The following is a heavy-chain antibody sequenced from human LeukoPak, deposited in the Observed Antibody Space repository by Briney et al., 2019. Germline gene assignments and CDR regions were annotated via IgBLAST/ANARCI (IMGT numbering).Heavy chain of an antibody. Sequence: KPSETLSLTCTVSGGSISVSNNYWGWVRQAPGKGGERIGSIYYSGTTYYNPSLKSRVTISVDTSKNQFSLKLTSVTAADTAVYYCARSWGTEGPTHNWFDPWGQGTLVTVSS. J-gene: IGHJ5*02. V-gene: IGHV4-39*01. CDR2: IYYSGTT. CDR1: GGSISVSNNY. D-gene: IGHD3-16*01. CDR3: ARSWGTEGPTHNWFDP.